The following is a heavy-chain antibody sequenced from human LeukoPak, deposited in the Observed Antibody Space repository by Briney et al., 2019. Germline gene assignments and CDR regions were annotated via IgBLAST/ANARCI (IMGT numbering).Heavy chain of an antibody. Sequence: SETLSLTCTVSGGSISSYYWSWIRQPPGKGLEWIGYIYYSGSTNYNPSLKSRVTISLDTSKNQFSLKLSSVTAADTAVYYCARAPSTYSFGPFDYWGQGTLVTVSS. J-gene: IGHJ4*02. CDR1: GGSISSYY. CDR3: ARAPSTYSFGPFDY. D-gene: IGHD5-18*01. V-gene: IGHV4-59*01. CDR2: IYYSGST.